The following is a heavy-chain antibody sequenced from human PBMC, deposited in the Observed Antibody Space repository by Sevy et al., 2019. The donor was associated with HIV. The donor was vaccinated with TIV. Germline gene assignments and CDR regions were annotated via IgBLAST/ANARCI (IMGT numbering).Heavy chain of an antibody. D-gene: IGHD6-13*01. CDR2: ISGSGGST. V-gene: IGHV3-23*01. CDR3: AKDRVWELGDAFDI. Sequence: GGSLRLSCAASGFSFSSYAMSWVRQTPGKGLQWVSVISGSGGSTYYADSVKGRFTISRDNSKNTLYLQMSSLRAEDTAVYYCAKDRVWELGDAFDIWGQGTMVTVSS. CDR1: GFSFSSYA. J-gene: IGHJ3*02.